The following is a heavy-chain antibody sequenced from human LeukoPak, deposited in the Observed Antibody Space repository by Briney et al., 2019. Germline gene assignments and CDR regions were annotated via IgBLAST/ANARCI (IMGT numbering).Heavy chain of an antibody. D-gene: IGHD4-23*01. V-gene: IGHV3-20*04. CDR3: ARVYGGNPGGPFDY. J-gene: IGHJ4*02. Sequence: GGSLRLSCAASGFTFDDYGMSWVRQAPGKGLEWVSGINWNGSSTGYADSVKGRFTISRDNAKNSLYQQMNSLRAEDTALYYCARVYGGNPGGPFDYWGQGTLVTVSS. CDR2: INWNGSST. CDR1: GFTFDDYG.